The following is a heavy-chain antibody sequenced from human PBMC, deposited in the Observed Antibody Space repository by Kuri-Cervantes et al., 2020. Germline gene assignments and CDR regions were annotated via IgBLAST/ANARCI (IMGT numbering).Heavy chain of an antibody. D-gene: IGHD6-19*01. J-gene: IGHJ6*02. CDR2: ISSSSSTI. CDR1: GFTFSSYS. V-gene: IGHV3-48*01. CDR3: AALNRDSSSGMDV. Sequence: GGSLRLSCAASGFTFSSYSMNWVRQAPGKGLEWVSYISSSSSTIYYADSVKGRFTISRDNAKNSLYLQMSSLRSEDTAVYYCAALNRDSSSGMDVWGQGTTVTVSS.